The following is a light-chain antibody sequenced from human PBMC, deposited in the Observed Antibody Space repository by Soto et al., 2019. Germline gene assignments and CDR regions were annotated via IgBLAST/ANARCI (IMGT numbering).Light chain of an antibody. CDR3: EQPNRYSPT. Sequence: IQRTQSRSSVYVSVGGRVNKTCRASQTISSWLAWYQQKPGKAPKLLIYKASTLKSGVPSRFSGSGYGTEFALTIGSLQPDYFATYYCEQPNRYSPTFGQGTKVDIK. V-gene: IGKV1-5*03. CDR1: QTISSW. J-gene: IGKJ1*01. CDR2: KAS.